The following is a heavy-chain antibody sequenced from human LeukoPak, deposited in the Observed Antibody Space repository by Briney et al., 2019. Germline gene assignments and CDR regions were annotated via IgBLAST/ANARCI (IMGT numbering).Heavy chain of an antibody. CDR3: ARQYWDDSKLDY. CDR1: GYSISSGYY. V-gene: IGHV4-38-2*01. CDR2: IYHSGST. D-gene: IGHD3-22*01. J-gene: IGHJ4*02. Sequence: SETLSLTCAVSGYSISSGYYWDWIRQPPGKGLEWIGNIYHSGSTYYNPSLKSRVTISVEPSKNQFSLKLSSVTAADTAVYYCARQYWDDSKLDYWGQGTLVTVSS.